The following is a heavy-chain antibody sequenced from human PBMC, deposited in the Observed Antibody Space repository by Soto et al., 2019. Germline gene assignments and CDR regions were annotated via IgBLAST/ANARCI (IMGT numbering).Heavy chain of an antibody. J-gene: IGHJ3*02. CDR1: GFTFSSYA. CDR2: ISGSGGST. D-gene: IGHD3-10*01. V-gene: IGHV3-23*01. Sequence: GGSLRLSCAASGFTFSSYAMSWVRQAPGKGLEWVSAISGSGGSTYYADSVKGRFTISRDNSKNTLYLQMNSLRAEDTAVYYCAKPFSWFGELLYAFDIWGQGTMVTVSS. CDR3: AKPFSWFGELLYAFDI.